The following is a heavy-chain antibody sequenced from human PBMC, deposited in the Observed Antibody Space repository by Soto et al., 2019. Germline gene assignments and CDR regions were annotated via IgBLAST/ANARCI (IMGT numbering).Heavy chain of an antibody. V-gene: IGHV1-18*01. Sequence: GASVKVSCNASGYTFTIHGINWVRQAPGQGLEWMGWISAYNGNTNYAQKLQGRVTMTTDTSTSTAYMELRSLRSDDTAVYYCARDHFDGSSNWFDPWGQGTLVTVSS. CDR2: ISAYNGNT. CDR1: GYTFTIHG. J-gene: IGHJ5*02. D-gene: IGHD3-10*01. CDR3: ARDHFDGSSNWFDP.